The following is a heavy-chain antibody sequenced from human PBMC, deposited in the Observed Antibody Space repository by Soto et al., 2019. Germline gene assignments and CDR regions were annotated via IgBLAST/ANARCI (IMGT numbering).Heavy chain of an antibody. Sequence: SETLSLTCAVYGGSFSGYYWSWIRQPPGKGLEWIGEINHSGSTNYNPSLKSRVTISVDTSKNQFSLKLSSVTAADTAVYYCARVGRKDYSNYPRPQYFDYWGQGTLVTVSS. CDR3: ARVGRKDYSNYPRPQYFDY. D-gene: IGHD4-4*01. J-gene: IGHJ4*02. CDR1: GGSFSGYY. V-gene: IGHV4-34*01. CDR2: INHSGST.